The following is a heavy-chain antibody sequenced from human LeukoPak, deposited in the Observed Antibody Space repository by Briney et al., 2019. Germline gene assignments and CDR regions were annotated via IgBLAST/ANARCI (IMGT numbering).Heavy chain of an antibody. J-gene: IGHJ4*02. Sequence: SETLSLTCAVYGGSFSGYYWSWIRQPPGKGLEWIGEINHSGSTNYNPSLKSRVTISVDTSKNQFSLKLSSVTAADTAVYFCARVAPQEYYFDYWGQGTLVTVSS. CDR1: GGSFSGYY. CDR2: INHSGST. V-gene: IGHV4-34*01. CDR3: ARVAPQEYYFDY.